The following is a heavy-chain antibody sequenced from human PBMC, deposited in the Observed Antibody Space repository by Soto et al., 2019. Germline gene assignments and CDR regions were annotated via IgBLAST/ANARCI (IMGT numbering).Heavy chain of an antibody. D-gene: IGHD3-3*01. V-gene: IGHV3-23*01. CDR2: ISGSGGST. CDR3: AKQSRFWSYYYMDV. J-gene: IGHJ6*03. Sequence: EVQVLESGGGLVQPGGSLRLSCAASGFTFSSYAMSWVRQAPGKGLEWVSAISGSGGSTYYADSVKGRFTISRDNSKNTLYLQMNSLRAEDTAVYYCAKQSRFWSYYYMDVWVKVTMVTVSS. CDR1: GFTFSSYA.